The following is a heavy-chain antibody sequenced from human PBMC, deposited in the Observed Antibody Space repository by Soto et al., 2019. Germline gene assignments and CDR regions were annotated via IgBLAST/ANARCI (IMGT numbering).Heavy chain of an antibody. CDR3: ARHLHPTTGYCPSTSCYHFDY. V-gene: IGHV4-39*01. CDR1: GDSISSSLDY. J-gene: IGHJ4*02. D-gene: IGHD2-2*01. Sequence: SETLSLTCTVSGDSISSSLDYWGWVRHPPGKGLEWIGSIYYRGITYYSPSLKSRVTISVDTYKNQFSLKLSSVTAADTAVYYCARHLHPTTGYCPSTSCYHFDYWGQGTLVTVSS. CDR2: IYYRGIT.